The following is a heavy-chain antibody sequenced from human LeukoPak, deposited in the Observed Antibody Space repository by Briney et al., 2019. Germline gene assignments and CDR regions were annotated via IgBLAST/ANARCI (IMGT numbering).Heavy chain of an antibody. CDR1: GYSFTSYW. D-gene: IGHD5-18*01. V-gene: IGHV5-51*01. CDR3: ASAYSYIHFDY. Sequence: GESLKISCKVSGYSFTSYWIGWVRQMPGKGLEWMGIIYPGDSDTRYSPSFQGQVTNSADKSINTAYLQWSSLKASDTAMYYCASAYSYIHFDYWGQGTLGTVSS. J-gene: IGHJ4*02. CDR2: IYPGDSDT.